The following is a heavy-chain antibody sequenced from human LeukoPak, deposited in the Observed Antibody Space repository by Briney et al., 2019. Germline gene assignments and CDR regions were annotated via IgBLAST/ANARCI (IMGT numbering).Heavy chain of an antibody. CDR3: ARSGYCSSTSCFEYFQH. CDR1: GYTFTSYG. CDR2: ISAYNGNT. J-gene: IGHJ1*01. Sequence: ASVKVSCKASGYTFTSYGISWVRPAPGQGLEWMGWISAYNGNTNYAQKLQGRVTMTTDTSTSTAYMELRSLRSDDTAVYYCARSGYCSSTSCFEYFQHWGQGTLVTVSS. V-gene: IGHV1-18*01. D-gene: IGHD2-2*01.